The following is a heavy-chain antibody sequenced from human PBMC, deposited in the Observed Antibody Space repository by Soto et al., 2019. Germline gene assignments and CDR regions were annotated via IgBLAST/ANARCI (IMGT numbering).Heavy chain of an antibody. D-gene: IGHD3-16*01. V-gene: IGHV1-58*01. CDR1: GFTFINSA. CDR3: AADDIYWGY. J-gene: IGHJ4*02. CDR2: IVVGSGNT. Sequence: SVKVSCKASGFTFINSAVQWVRQARGKRLEWIGWIVVGSGNTNYAQTFRERVTITRDMSTSTAYMELSSLRSEDTAVYYCAADDIYWGYWGKGTLVTVSS.